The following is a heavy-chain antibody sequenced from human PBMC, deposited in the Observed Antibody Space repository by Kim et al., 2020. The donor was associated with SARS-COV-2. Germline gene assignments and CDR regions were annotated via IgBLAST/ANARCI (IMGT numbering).Heavy chain of an antibody. V-gene: IGHV3-74*01. CDR1: GFTFSSYW. CDR2: INSDGSST. CDR3: ARVEPYYGMDV. J-gene: IGHJ6*02. Sequence: GGSLRLSCAASGFTFSSYWMHWVRQAPGKGLVWVSRINSDGSSTSYADSVKGRFTISRDNAKNTLYLQMNSLRAEDTAVYYCARVEPYYGMDVWGQGTTVTVSS.